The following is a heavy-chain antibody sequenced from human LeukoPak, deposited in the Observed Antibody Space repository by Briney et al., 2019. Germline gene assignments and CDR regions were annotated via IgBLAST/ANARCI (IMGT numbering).Heavy chain of an antibody. CDR1: GGSFSNCA. CDR2: IKRETDGGTI. V-gene: IGHV3-15*01. Sequence: PSETLSLTCTVSGGSFSNCAMSWVRQAPGKGLEWLGRIKRETDGGTIDYAAPVKGRFTISRDDSRNTLYLQMDSLKIEDTAVYYCTTDRYYDNSELQFQHWGQGTLVTVSS. J-gene: IGHJ1*01. CDR3: TTDRYYDNSELQFQH. D-gene: IGHD3-22*01.